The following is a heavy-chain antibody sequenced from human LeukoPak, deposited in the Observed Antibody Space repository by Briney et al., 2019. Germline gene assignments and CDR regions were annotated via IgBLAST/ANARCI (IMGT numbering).Heavy chain of an antibody. V-gene: IGHV1-8*01. CDR1: GYTFTSYD. CDR3: ARGPNLGLWFGESPWGYWFDP. Sequence: ASVKVSCKAFGYTFTSYDINWVRQATGQGLEWMGWMSPKNGNTGYAQKFQGRVTMTRNTSISTAYMELSSLRSEDTAVYYCARGPNLGLWFGESPWGYWFDPWGQGTLVTVSS. J-gene: IGHJ5*02. D-gene: IGHD3-10*01. CDR2: MSPKNGNT.